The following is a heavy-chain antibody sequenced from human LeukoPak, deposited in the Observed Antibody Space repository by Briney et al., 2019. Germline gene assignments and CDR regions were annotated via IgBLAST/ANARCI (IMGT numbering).Heavy chain of an antibody. CDR2: MNPNSGNA. V-gene: IGHV1-8*01. CDR1: GYTFTSYD. Sequence: ASVKVSCKASGYTFTSYDINWVRQATGQGLEWMGWMNPNSGNAGYAQKFQGRVTMTRNTSISTAYMELSSLRSEDTAVYYCARGRVRQQPHVSFGYWGQGTLVTVSS. J-gene: IGHJ4*02. CDR3: ARGRVRQQPHVSFGY. D-gene: IGHD6-13*01.